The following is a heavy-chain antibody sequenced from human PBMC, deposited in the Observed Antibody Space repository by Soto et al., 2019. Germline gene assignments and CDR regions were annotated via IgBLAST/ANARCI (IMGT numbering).Heavy chain of an antibody. J-gene: IGHJ6*02. D-gene: IGHD5-18*01. V-gene: IGHV3-30*18. CDR1: GFTFSSYG. CDR2: ISYDGSNK. Sequence: LRLSCAASGFTFSSYGMHWVRQAPGKGLEWVAVISYDGSNKYYADSVKGRFTISRDNSKNTLYLQMNSLRAEDTAVYYCAKDGARIQLWSHYYYYYGMDVWGQGTTVTVSS. CDR3: AKDGARIQLWSHYYYYYGMDV.